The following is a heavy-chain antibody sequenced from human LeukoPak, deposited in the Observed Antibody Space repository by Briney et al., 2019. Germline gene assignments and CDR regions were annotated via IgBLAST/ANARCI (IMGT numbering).Heavy chain of an antibody. V-gene: IGHV3-73*01. CDR1: GFTFSGSA. CDR3: ARLSLKGDGLFDY. CDR2: IGNKANTNVT. J-gene: IGHJ4*02. Sequence: GGSLKLSCAASGFTFSGSAVHWVRQASGKGLDWVGRIGNKANTNVTAYAAALEGRFTISRDDSKNTAYLQMNSPRTEDTAVYYCARLSLKGDGLFDYWGQGTLVTVST. D-gene: IGHD5-24*01.